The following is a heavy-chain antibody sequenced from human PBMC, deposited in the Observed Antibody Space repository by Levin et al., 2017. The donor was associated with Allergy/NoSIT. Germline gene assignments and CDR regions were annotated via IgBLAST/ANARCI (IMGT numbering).Heavy chain of an antibody. CDR1: GGTFSSYA. V-gene: IGHV1-69*04. Sequence: KISCKASGGTFSSYAITWVRQAPGQGLEWMGRIIPILGIANYAQKFQGRVTITADKSTSTAYMELSSLRSEDTAVYYCAREISGGNGGDSFDYWGQGTLVTVSS. CDR2: IIPILGIA. D-gene: IGHD4-23*01. CDR3: AREISGGNGGDSFDY. J-gene: IGHJ4*02.